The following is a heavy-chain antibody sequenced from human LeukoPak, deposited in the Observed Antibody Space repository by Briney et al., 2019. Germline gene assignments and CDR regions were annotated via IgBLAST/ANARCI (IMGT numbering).Heavy chain of an antibody. CDR2: ISSSGSTI. D-gene: IGHD3-10*01. J-gene: IGHJ4*02. CDR3: ARDKGMGLPYYYGSGPTDY. CDR1: GFTFSDYY. Sequence: PGGSLRLSCAASGFTFSDYYMSWIRQAPGKGLEWVSYISSSGSTIYYADSVKGRFTISRDNAKNSLYLQMNSLRAEDTAVYYCARDKGMGLPYYYGSGPTDYWGQGTLVTVSS. V-gene: IGHV3-11*01.